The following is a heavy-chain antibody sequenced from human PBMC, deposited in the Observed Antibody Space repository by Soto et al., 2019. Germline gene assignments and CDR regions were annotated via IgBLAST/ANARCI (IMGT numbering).Heavy chain of an antibody. V-gene: IGHV1-24*01. CDR2: FDPEDGET. CDR1: GYTLTVLS. J-gene: IGHJ4*02. CDR3: ATTSVIAAAGLPFDY. Sequence: ASVKVSCKVSGYTLTVLSMHWVRQAPGKGLEWMGGFDPEDGETIYAQKFQGRVTMTEDTSTDTAYMELSSLRSEDTAVYYCATTSVIAAAGLPFDYWGQGTLVTVSS. D-gene: IGHD6-13*01.